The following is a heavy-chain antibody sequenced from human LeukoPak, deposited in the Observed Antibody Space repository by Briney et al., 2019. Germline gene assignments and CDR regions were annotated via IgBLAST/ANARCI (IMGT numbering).Heavy chain of an antibody. V-gene: IGHV4-59*08. CDR1: GGSISSYY. CDR2: IYYSGST. CDR3: ARLVYGSGSSYFDY. J-gene: IGHJ4*02. D-gene: IGHD3-10*01. Sequence: SETLSLTCTVSGGSISSYYWSWIRQPPGEGLEWIGYIYYSGSTNYNPSLKSRVTISVDTSKNQFSLKLSSVTAADTAVYYCARLVYGSGSSYFDYWGQGTLVTVSS.